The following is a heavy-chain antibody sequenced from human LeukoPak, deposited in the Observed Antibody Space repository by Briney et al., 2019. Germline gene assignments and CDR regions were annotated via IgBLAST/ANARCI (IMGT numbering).Heavy chain of an antibody. J-gene: IGHJ4*02. CDR2: ISRSGSTK. CDR3: ARGVPYYFDY. CDR1: GFTFSDYN. Sequence: GSLRLSCAASGFTFSDYNMRWIRQAPGKGLEWVSSISRSGSTKYYADSVKGRFTISRDNAKNSLFLQMNSLRAEDTAVYYCARGVPYYFDYWGQGTLVTVSS. V-gene: IGHV3-11*04.